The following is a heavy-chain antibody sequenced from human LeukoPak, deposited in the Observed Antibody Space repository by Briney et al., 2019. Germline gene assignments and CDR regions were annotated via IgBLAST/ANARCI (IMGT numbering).Heavy chain of an antibody. D-gene: IGHD4-11*01. Sequence: SETLSLTCAVYGGSFSGYYWSWIRQPPGKGLEWIGYIYYSGSTNYNPSLKSRVTISVDTSKNQFSLKLSSVTAADTAVYYCARDSLDYSNYYYYYGMDVWGQGTTVTVSS. V-gene: IGHV4-59*01. CDR1: GGSFSGYY. CDR2: IYYSGST. CDR3: ARDSLDYSNYYYYYGMDV. J-gene: IGHJ6*02.